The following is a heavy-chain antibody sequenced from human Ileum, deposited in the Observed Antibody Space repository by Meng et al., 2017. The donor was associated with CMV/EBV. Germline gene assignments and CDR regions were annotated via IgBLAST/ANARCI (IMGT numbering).Heavy chain of an antibody. J-gene: IGHJ6*02. CDR2: MTYDENNK. CDR1: GFSFRSYA. D-gene: IGHD4/OR15-4a*01. Sequence: GGSLRLSCAASGFSFRSYAMHWVRQAPGMGLEWLAVMTYDENNKYYADSVKGRFTISRDNSKNTLYLQMNSLRADDTAVYYCGRDVLTVSYYFYGMDLWGRGTTVTVS. V-gene: IGHV3-30*04. CDR3: GRDVLTVSYYFYGMDL.